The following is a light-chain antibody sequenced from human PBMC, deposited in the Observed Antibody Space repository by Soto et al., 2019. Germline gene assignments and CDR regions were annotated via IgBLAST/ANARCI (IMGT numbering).Light chain of an antibody. CDR3: SSYTSSSAPHVV. V-gene: IGLV2-14*01. CDR1: SSDAGGYYY. CDR2: EVT. Sequence: QSVLTQPASVSGSPGKSLTISCTGTSSDAGGYYYVSWYQHHPGKAPKLIIYEVTNRPSGVSYRFSGSKSGNTASLIISGLQADVEADYYCSSYTSSSAPHVVFGGGTQLTVL. J-gene: IGLJ2*01.